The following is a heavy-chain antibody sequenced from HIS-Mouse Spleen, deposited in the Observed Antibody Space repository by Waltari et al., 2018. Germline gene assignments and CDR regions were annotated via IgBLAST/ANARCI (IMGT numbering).Heavy chain of an antibody. J-gene: IGHJ5*02. Sequence: QVQLQESGPGLVKTSQTLSLTCTVPVGPIRRRRHHLCWIRQPPGSGLEGIVYIYYSGSTYSNPSLKSRVTISVDTSKNQFSLKLSSVTAADTAVYYCARSPYYDFWSGYSDNWFDPWGQGTLVTVSS. CDR1: VGPIRRRRHH. CDR2: IYYSGST. V-gene: IGHV4-31*03. D-gene: IGHD3-3*01. CDR3: ARSPYYDFWSGYSDNWFDP.